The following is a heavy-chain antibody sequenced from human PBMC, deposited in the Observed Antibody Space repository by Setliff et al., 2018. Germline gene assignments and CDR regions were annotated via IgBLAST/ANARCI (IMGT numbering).Heavy chain of an antibody. CDR2: INAGNGNI. J-gene: IGHJ6*03. Sequence: GASVKVSCKASGDTSTTYAIHWVRQAPGQGLEWMGWINAGNGNIRYSQNFQGRVTITRDTSASTAYMELSSLRSEDTAVYYCARDPPHDFWSGYYGRGGYYYYMDVWGKGTTVTVSS. CDR1: GDTSTTYA. CDR3: ARDPPHDFWSGYYGRGGYYYYMDV. D-gene: IGHD3-3*01. V-gene: IGHV1-3*01.